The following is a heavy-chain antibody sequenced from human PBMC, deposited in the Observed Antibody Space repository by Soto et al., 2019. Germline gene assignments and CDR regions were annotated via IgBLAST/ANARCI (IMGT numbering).Heavy chain of an antibody. CDR2: ISSSSSTI. CDR1: GFTFSSYS. D-gene: IGHD2-2*02. V-gene: IGHV3-48*02. Sequence: EVQLVESGGGLVQPGGSLRLSCAASGFTFSSYSMNWVRQAPGKGLEWVSYISSSSSTIYYADSVKGRFTISKDNAKNSLYLDINSLGDEDTAVYDCSVPAAIGNWFDPWGQGTLVTVAS. CDR3: SVPAAIGNWFDP. J-gene: IGHJ5*02.